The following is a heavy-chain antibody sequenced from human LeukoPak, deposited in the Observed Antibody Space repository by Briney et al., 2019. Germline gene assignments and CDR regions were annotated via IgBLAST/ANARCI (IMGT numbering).Heavy chain of an antibody. CDR1: GFTFSSYA. D-gene: IGHD2-21*01. CDR2: ISGSGGST. Sequence: PGGSLRLSCAASGFTFSSYAMSWVRQAPGKGLEWVSAISGSGGSTYYADSVKGRFTISRDNSKNTLYLQMNSLRAEDTAVYYCARDSSSRVAPPYYYGMDVWGQGTTVTVSS. V-gene: IGHV3-23*01. J-gene: IGHJ6*02. CDR3: ARDSSSRVAPPYYYGMDV.